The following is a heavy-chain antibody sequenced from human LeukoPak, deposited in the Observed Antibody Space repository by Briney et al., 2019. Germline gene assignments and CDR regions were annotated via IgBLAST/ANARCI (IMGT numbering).Heavy chain of an antibody. J-gene: IGHJ4*02. CDR2: VKSDGSDT. CDR1: GSTFSRYW. Sequence: GGSLRLSCAASGSTFSRYWMHWVRQAPGKGLVWVSRVKSDGSDTIYADSVKGRFTISRDNAKNTLYLRMDRLRAEDTAAYYCTTGIGNYYYYWGQGTLVTVAS. D-gene: IGHD3-10*01. CDR3: TTGIGNYYYY. V-gene: IGHV3-74*01.